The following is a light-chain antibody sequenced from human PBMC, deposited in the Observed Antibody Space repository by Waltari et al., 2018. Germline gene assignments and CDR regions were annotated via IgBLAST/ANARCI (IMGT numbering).Light chain of an antibody. V-gene: IGKV1-33*01. CDR3: QQYDNLAYT. Sequence: DIQMTQSPSSLSASVGDRTTITCQASQDISNYLNWYQQKPVKAPKLLIYDASNLETGVPSTVSGSGSGTDFTFTISSLQPEDIATYYCQQYDNLAYTFGQGTKLEIK. CDR2: DAS. CDR1: QDISNY. J-gene: IGKJ2*01.